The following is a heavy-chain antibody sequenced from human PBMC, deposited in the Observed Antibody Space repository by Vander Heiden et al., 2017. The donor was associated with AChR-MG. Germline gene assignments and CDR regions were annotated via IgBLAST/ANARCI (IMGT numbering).Heavy chain of an antibody. CDR3: TKGAGSYYYGMDV. D-gene: IGHD6-19*01. V-gene: IGHV3-30*18. CDR1: GFIFSTYG. Sequence: QVQLVESGGGVVQPGRSLRLSCAASGFIFSTYGMHWVRQAPGKGLEWVAVISFDGSNKFYADSVKGRFTISRDNSKNRDNSKNTLYLQMNSLRAEDTAVHYCTKGAGSYYYGMDVWGQGTTVTVSS. J-gene: IGHJ6*02. CDR2: ISFDGSNK.